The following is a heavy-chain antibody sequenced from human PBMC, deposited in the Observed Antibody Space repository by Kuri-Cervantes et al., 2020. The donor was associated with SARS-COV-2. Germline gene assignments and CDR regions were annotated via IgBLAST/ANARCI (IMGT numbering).Heavy chain of an antibody. D-gene: IGHD3-22*01. V-gene: IGHV3-7*03. CDR1: GFTFSSHW. CDR3: ARDASYYYDSSGYQNPYYWYAMDV. Sequence: GGSLRLSCAVSGFTFSSHWMSWVRQAPGKGLEWVANIKQDGSEKYYVDSVKGRFTISKDSAKNSQYLQMNSLRAEDTAVYYSARDASYYYDSSGYQNPYYWYAMDVWGQGTTVTVSS. J-gene: IGHJ6*02. CDR2: IKQDGSEK.